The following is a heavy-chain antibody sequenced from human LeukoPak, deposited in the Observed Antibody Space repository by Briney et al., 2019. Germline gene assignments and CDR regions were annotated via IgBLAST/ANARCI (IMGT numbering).Heavy chain of an antibody. D-gene: IGHD3-16*01. V-gene: IGHV1-46*01. CDR1: GYTFTSYY. Sequence: GASVKVSCKASGYTFTSYYMHWVRQAPGQGLEWMGLINPSGGTTSYEQMFQGRVTMTRDRSTSTVYMELSSLRSEDTAVYYCARESRAGEFDYWGQGTLVTVSS. CDR2: INPSGGTT. J-gene: IGHJ4*02. CDR3: ARESRAGEFDY.